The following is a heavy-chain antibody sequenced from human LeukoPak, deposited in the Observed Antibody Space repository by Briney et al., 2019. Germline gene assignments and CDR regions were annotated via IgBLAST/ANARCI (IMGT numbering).Heavy chain of an antibody. J-gene: IGHJ6*03. Sequence: ASVKVSCKASGYIFTAYYIYWVRQAPGRGLECMGWINPNSGGTNYPQKFQGRVTMTRDTSIDTAYMELSRLRSDDTAVYFCARGPIGGFYYMDVWGKGTTVTVSS. D-gene: IGHD3-10*01. CDR3: ARGPIGGFYYMDV. V-gene: IGHV1-2*02. CDR2: INPNSGGT. CDR1: GYIFTAYY.